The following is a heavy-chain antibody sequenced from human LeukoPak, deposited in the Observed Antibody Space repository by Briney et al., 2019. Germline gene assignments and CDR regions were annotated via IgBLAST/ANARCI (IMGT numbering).Heavy chain of an antibody. CDR3: ARFKQLGRSFDS. Sequence: SETLSLTCTVSGGSIGKTTYYWGWIRQPPGKGLEWIGNIYYSGTTYYNPSLKSRVTISVDTSKNQFSLTLNSVTAADTAVYFCARFKQLGRSFDSWGLGSLVTVSS. CDR1: GGSIGKTTYY. CDR2: IYYSGTT. V-gene: IGHV4-39*07. D-gene: IGHD1-1*01. J-gene: IGHJ4*02.